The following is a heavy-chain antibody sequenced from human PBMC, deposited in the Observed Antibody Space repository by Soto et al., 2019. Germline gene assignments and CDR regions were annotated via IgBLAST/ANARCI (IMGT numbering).Heavy chain of an antibody. CDR1: GFTFSSYE. D-gene: IGHD1-1*01. CDR3: ASLRTDTWYYYYYGMDV. V-gene: IGHV3-48*03. J-gene: IGHJ6*02. Sequence: HPGGSLRLSCAASGFTFSSYEMNWVRQAPGKGLEWVSYISSSGSTIYYADSVKGRFTISRDNAKNSLYLQMNSLRAEDTAVYYCASLRTDTWYYYYYGMDVWGQGTTVTVSS. CDR2: ISSSGSTI.